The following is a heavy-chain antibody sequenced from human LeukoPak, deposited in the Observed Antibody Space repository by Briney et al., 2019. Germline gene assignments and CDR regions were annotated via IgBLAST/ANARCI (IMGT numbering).Heavy chain of an antibody. CDR1: GFTFSSYA. CDR2: ISDSGAST. V-gene: IGHV3-23*01. CDR3: AKEALGNFDY. Sequence: GGSLRLSCAASGFTFSSYAMSWVRQAPGKGLEWVSDISDSGASTFYADSVRGRFTISRDSSKNTLYLQMNSLRAEDTAVYYCAKEALGNFDYWGQGTLVTVSS. J-gene: IGHJ4*02. D-gene: IGHD1-1*01.